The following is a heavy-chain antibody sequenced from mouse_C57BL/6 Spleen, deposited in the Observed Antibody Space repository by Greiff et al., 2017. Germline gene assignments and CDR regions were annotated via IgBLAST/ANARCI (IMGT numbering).Heavy chain of an antibody. CDR1: GYTFTDYN. V-gene: IGHV1-22*01. CDR2: INPNNGGT. J-gene: IGHJ4*01. Sequence: VQLQQSGPELVKPGASVKMSCKASGYTFTDYNMHWVKQSHGKSLEWIGYINPNNGGTSYNQKFKGKATLTVNKSSSTAYMELRSLTSEDSAVYYCEKGTYSNYLYYYAMDYWGQGTSVTVSS. D-gene: IGHD2-5*01. CDR3: EKGTYSNYLYYYAMDY.